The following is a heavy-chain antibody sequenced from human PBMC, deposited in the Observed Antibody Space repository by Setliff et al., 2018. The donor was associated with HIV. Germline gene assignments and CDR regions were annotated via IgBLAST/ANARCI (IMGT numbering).Heavy chain of an antibody. CDR2: IKQDGSEK. Sequence: GGSLRLSCAASGFTFSKYWMSWVRQGPGKGLEWVANIKQDGSEKHYADSVKGRFTISRDNAKNSLYLQMNSLRAEDTAVYYCARGVVVAAHNWFDPWGQGTLVTVSS. D-gene: IGHD2-15*01. V-gene: IGHV3-7*01. CDR3: ARGVVVAAHNWFDP. CDR1: GFTFSKYW. J-gene: IGHJ5*02.